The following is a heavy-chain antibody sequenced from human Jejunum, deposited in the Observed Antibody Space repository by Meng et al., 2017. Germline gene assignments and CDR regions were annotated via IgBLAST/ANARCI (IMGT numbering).Heavy chain of an antibody. CDR1: GFNFSDYY. V-gene: IGHV3-11*01. CDR2: ISSSGDSI. D-gene: IGHD6-19*01. CDR3: ARRNPTSGWSGGLDY. Sequence: GGPLRLSCVASGFNFSDYYMNWIRQAPGKGLDWLSFISSSGDSIYYAGSVKGRFTISRDNAKNSLYLQLNSLRDEDTAVYYCARRNPTSGWSGGLDYWGRGTLVTVSS. J-gene: IGHJ4*02.